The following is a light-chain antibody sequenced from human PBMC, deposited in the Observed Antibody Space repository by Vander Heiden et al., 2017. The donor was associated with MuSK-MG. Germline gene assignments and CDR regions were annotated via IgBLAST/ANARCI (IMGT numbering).Light chain of an antibody. CDR3: QQYNNWPPCS. V-gene: IGKV3-15*01. CDR1: QSVSSN. CDR2: GAS. J-gene: IGKJ2*04. Sequence: EIVMTQPPATLSVSPGERTTPSCRASQSVSSNLAWYQQKPGQAPRLLIYGASTRATGIPARFSGSGSGTEFTLTISSLQSEDFAVYYCQQYNNWPPCSFGQGTKLEIK.